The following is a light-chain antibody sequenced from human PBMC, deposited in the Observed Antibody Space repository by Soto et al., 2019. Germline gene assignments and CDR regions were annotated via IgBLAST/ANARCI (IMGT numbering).Light chain of an antibody. V-gene: IGKV3D-20*01. CDR2: DAS. Sequence: ELALTQTPATRVSSAGERATLSCGARQTISSSYSAWYQQKPGLAPTPLIYDASSRAAGIPDRFSGSGSETDFTLIISRVEPDDFAVYYCQQYASSSITFGQGTRLDIK. CDR1: QTISSSY. J-gene: IGKJ5*01. CDR3: QQYASSSIT.